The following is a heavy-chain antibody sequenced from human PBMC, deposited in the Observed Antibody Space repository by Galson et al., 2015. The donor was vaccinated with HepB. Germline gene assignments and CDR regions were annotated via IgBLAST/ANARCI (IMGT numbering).Heavy chain of an antibody. J-gene: IGHJ3*02. CDR3: AIGNSYCSGGSCYIGDAFDI. CDR1: GYTLTELS. CDR2: FDPEDGET. Sequence: SVKVSCKVSGYTLTELSMHWVRQAPGKGLEWMGGFDPEDGETIYAQKFQGRVTMTEDTSTDTAYMELSSLRSEDTAGYYCAIGNSYCSGGSCYIGDAFDIWGQGTMVTVSS. D-gene: IGHD2-15*01. V-gene: IGHV1-24*01.